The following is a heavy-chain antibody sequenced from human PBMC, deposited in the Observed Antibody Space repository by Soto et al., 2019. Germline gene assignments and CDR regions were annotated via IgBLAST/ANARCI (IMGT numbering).Heavy chain of an antibody. Sequence: GGSLRLSCAASGFTFSSYEMNWVRQAPGKGLEWVSYISSSGSTIYYADSVKGRFTISRDNAKNSLYLQMNSLRAEDTAVYYCARTSIAARLDFDIWGQGTMVTVSS. CDR1: GFTFSSYE. V-gene: IGHV3-48*03. D-gene: IGHD6-6*01. CDR2: ISSSGSTI. J-gene: IGHJ3*02. CDR3: ARTSIAARLDFDI.